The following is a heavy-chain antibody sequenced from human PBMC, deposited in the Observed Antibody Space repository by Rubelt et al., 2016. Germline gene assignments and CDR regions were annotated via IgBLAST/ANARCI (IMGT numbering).Heavy chain of an antibody. CDR3: ARAPVPFAY. Sequence: VQLVESGGGVVQPGRSLRLSCVASGFTFSNYAMHWVRQGPGKGLAWVAVIAHDGSRQYYADSVKGRFTISRDNAKNALYLQMNSLRAEDTAVYYCARAPVPFAYWGQGTLVTVSS. V-gene: IGHV3-30*04. CDR2: IAHDGSRQ. CDR1: GFTFSNYA. J-gene: IGHJ4*02. D-gene: IGHD2-2*01.